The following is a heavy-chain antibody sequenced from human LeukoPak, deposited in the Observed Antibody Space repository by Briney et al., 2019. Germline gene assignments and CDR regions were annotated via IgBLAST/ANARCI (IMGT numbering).Heavy chain of an antibody. D-gene: IGHD2-15*01. Sequence: PSETLSLTCTVSGGSISSYYWSWIRQPPGKGLEWIGYIYYSGSTNYNPSLKSRVTISVDTSKNQFSLKLSSVTAADTAVYYCARLDCSGGSRYSGYFDYWGQGTLVTVSS. V-gene: IGHV4-59*08. CDR2: IYYSGST. CDR3: ARLDCSGGSRYSGYFDY. J-gene: IGHJ4*02. CDR1: GGSISSYY.